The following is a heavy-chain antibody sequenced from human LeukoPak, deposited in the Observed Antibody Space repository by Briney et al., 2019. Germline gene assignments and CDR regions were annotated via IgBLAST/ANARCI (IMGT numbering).Heavy chain of an antibody. CDR2: ISGSGGST. J-gene: IGHJ6*04. CDR1: GFTFSSYA. Sequence: GGSLRLSCAASGFTFSSYAMSWVRQAPGKGLEWVSAISGSGGSTYYAGSVKGRFTISRDNSKNTLYLQMNSLRAEDTAVYYCAKDGDPIVVVPAAIVDVWGKGTTVTVSS. D-gene: IGHD2-2*02. V-gene: IGHV3-23*01. CDR3: AKDGDPIVVVPAAIVDV.